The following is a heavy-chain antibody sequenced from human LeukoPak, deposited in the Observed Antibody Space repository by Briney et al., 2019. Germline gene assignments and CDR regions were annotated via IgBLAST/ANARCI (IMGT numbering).Heavy chain of an antibody. D-gene: IGHD3-9*01. V-gene: IGHV3-21*04. CDR3: ARDMAYHDMLTGYEVSRFFDY. CDR2: ISSSSSYI. CDR1: GFTFSSYG. J-gene: IGHJ4*02. Sequence: PGGSLRLSCAASGFTFSSYGMHWVRQAPGKGLEWVSSISSSSSYIYYADSVKGRFTISRDNAKNPLYLQMNSLRAEDTAVYYCARDMAYHDMLTGYEVSRFFDYWGQGTLVTVSS.